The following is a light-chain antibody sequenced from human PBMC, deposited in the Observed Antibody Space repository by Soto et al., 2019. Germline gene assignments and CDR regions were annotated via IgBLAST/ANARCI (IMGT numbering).Light chain of an antibody. V-gene: IGLV1-40*01. CDR3: QSYDSSLSAVV. Sequence: QSAVTQPPSVSGAPGQRVTISCTGSSSNIGAGYDVHWYQQLPGTAPKLLIYGNSNRPSGVPDRFSGSKSGTSASLAITGLQAEDEADYYCQSYDSSLSAVVFGGGTQLTVL. CDR1: SSNIGAGYD. J-gene: IGLJ2*01. CDR2: GNS.